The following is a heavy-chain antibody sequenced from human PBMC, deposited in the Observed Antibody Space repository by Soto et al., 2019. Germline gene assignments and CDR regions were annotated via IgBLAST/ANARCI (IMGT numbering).Heavy chain of an antibody. CDR1: GFTFNNYA. CDR2: ISGSGGST. D-gene: IGHD4-17*01. V-gene: IGHV3-23*01. J-gene: IGHJ6*02. Sequence: GGSLRLSCAASGFTFNNYAMSWVRQAPGKGLEWVSAISGSGGSTYYADSVKGRFTISRDNSKNTLSLQMNSLRAEDTAVYYCAKPPDYVYYYGMDVWGQGTTVTVSS. CDR3: AKPPDYVYYYGMDV.